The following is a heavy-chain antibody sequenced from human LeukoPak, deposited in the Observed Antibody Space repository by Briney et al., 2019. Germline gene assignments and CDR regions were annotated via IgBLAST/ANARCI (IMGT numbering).Heavy chain of an antibody. V-gene: IGHV1-46*01. CDR1: GYTFTSYY. D-gene: IGHD5-24*01. J-gene: IGHJ5*02. Sequence: ASVKVSCKASGYTFTSYYMHWVRQAPGQGLEWMGIINPSGGSTSYAQKFQGRVTMTRDMSTSTVYMELSSLRSEDTAVYYCAREEMATQSGRWFDPWGQGTLVTVSS. CDR2: INPSGGST. CDR3: AREEMATQSGRWFDP.